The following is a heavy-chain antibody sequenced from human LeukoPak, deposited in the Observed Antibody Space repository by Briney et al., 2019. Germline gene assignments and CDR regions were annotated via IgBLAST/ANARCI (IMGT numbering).Heavy chain of an antibody. V-gene: IGHV1-46*01. CDR1: GYTFTSYY. J-gene: IGHJ6*03. CDR3: AKTTGIAVAGTALYMDV. Sequence: GASVMVSCKASGYTFTSYYMHWVRQAPGQGLEWMGIINPSGGSTSYAQKFQGRVTMTRDMSTSTVYMELSSLRSEDTAVYYCAKTTGIAVAGTALYMDVWGKGTTVTVSS. D-gene: IGHD6-19*01. CDR2: INPSGGST.